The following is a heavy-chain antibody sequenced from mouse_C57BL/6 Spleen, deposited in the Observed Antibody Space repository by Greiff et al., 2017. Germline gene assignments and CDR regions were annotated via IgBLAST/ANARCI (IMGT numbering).Heavy chain of an antibody. CDR3: TRCIITRVVAN. D-gene: IGHD1-1*01. CDR2: IYPGNGDT. V-gene: IGHV1-5*01. J-gene: IGHJ3*01. CDR1: GYTFTSYW. Sequence: VQLQQSGAVLVRPGASVKMSCKTSGYTFTSYWMHWVKQRPGQGLEWMGAIYPGNGDTSYNQKFKGKAKLTAVTSASTAYMELSSLTTEDSAVYYCTRCIITRVVANWGQGTLVTVSA.